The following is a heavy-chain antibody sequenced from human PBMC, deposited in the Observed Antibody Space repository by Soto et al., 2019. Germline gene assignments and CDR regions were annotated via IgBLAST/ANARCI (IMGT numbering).Heavy chain of an antibody. CDR1: GGSISSYY. V-gene: IGHV4-59*01. D-gene: IGHD2-2*01. CDR3: ARGEERVAMPSGY. CDR2: IYYSGST. J-gene: IGHJ4*02. Sequence: QVQLQESGPGLVKPSETLSLTCTVSGGSISSYYWSWIRQPPGKGLEWIGYIYYSGSTNYNPSLKIRVTIPVGTATNQFSLKLSSVTAAETAVYFLARGEERVAMPSGYWGQGTLVTVSS.